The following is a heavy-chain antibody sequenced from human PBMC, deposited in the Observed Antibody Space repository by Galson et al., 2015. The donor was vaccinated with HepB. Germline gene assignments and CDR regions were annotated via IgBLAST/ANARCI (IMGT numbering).Heavy chain of an antibody. CDR1: GFTFSSYA. V-gene: IGHV3-30-3*01. J-gene: IGHJ5*02. Sequence: SLRLSCAASGFTFSSYAMHWVRQAPGKGLEWVAVISYDGSNKYYADSVKGRFTISRDNSKNTLYLQMNSLRAEDTAVYYCAREIRSGSIFGVVTNWFDPWGQGTLVTVSS. CDR3: AREIRSGSIFGVVTNWFDP. D-gene: IGHD3-3*01. CDR2: ISYDGSNK.